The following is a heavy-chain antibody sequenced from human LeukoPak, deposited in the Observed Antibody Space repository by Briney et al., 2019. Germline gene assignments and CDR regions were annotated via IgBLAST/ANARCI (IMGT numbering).Heavy chain of an antibody. D-gene: IGHD3-3*01. CDR1: GGTFSSYT. V-gene: IGHV1-69*02. CDR2: IIPILGIA. CDR3: ASGTYYDFWSGYRLDY. J-gene: IGHJ4*02. Sequence: SVKVSCKASGGTFSSYTISWVRQAPGQGLEWMGRIIPILGIANYAQKFQGRVTITADKSTSTAYVELSSLRSEDTAVYYCASGTYYDFWSGYRLDYWGQGTLVTVSS.